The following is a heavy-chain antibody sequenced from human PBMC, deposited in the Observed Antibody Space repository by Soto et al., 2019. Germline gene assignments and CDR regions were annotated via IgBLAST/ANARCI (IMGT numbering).Heavy chain of an antibody. CDR3: ARASGDYYDSSGYYPTHFDY. D-gene: IGHD3-22*01. Sequence: GGSLRLSCAASEFTFSNYAMSWVRQAPGKGLEWVSAISYGGGTTYYADSVKGRFTISRHNSKNTLYLQMNSLRAEDTAVYYCARASGDYYDSSGYYPTHFDYWGQGTLVTVSS. CDR1: EFTFSNYA. J-gene: IGHJ4*02. V-gene: IGHV3-23*01. CDR2: ISYGGGTT.